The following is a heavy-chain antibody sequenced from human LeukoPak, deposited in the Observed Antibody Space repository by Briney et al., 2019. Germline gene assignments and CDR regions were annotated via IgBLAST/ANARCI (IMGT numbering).Heavy chain of an antibody. V-gene: IGHV4-39*01. Sequence: SETLSLTCTVSGGSISSSSYYWGWIRQPPGKGLEWIGSIYYSGSTYYNPSLKSRVTISVDTSKNQFSLRLSSVTAADTAVYYCARHRDVDAYPLFDYWGQGTLVTVSS. CDR1: GGSISSSSYY. CDR2: IYYSGST. D-gene: IGHD2-2*02. J-gene: IGHJ4*02. CDR3: ARHRDVDAYPLFDY.